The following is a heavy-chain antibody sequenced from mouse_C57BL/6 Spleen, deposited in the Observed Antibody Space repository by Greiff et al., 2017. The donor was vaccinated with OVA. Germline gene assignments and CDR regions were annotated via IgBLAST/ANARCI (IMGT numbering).Heavy chain of an antibody. CDR1: GYAFSSYW. J-gene: IGHJ2*01. D-gene: IGHD4-1*01. CDR3: ERKPTELTGTRGGFDY. Sequence: QVQLQQSGAELVKPGASVKISCKASGYAFSSYWMNWVKQRPGKGLEWIGQIYPGDGDTNYNGKFKGKATLTADKSSSTAYMQLSSLTSEDSAVYFCERKPTELTGTRGGFDYWGQGTTLTVSS. CDR2: IYPGDGDT. V-gene: IGHV1-80*01.